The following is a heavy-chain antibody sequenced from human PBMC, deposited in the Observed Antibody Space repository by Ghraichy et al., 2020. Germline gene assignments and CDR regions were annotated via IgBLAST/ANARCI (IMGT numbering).Heavy chain of an antibody. CDR1: GFTFSSYA. J-gene: IGHJ3*02. D-gene: IGHD2-21*01. Sequence: GGSLRLSCAASGFTFSSYAMHWVRQAPGKGLEWVAVISYDGSNKYYADSVKGRFTISRDNSKNTLYLQMNSLRAEDTAVYYCARDVRYSSAFDIWGQGTMVTVSS. CDR3: ARDVRYSSAFDI. V-gene: IGHV3-30-3*01. CDR2: ISYDGSNK.